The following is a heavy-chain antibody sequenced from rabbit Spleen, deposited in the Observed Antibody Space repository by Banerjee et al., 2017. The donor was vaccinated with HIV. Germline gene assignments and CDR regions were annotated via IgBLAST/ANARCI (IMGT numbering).Heavy chain of an antibody. V-gene: IGHV1S45*01. CDR3: TRDDGSGHYIDGYFNL. Sequence: QEQLVESGGGLVQPGGSLKLSCKASAFDFSSGYDMSWVRQAPGKGLEWIGFIYTGNGKNYYASWAKGRFTISKTSSTTVTLQVTSLTAADTATYFCTRDDGSGHYIDGYFNLWGPGTLVTVS. J-gene: IGHJ4*01. D-gene: IGHD1-1*01. CDR1: AFDFSSGYD. CDR2: IYTGNGKN.